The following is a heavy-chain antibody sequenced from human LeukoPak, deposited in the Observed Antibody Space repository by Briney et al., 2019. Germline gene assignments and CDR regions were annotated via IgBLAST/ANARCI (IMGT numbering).Heavy chain of an antibody. V-gene: IGHV4-59*01. J-gene: IGHJ4*02. D-gene: IGHD1-1*01. CDR3: ARSSTRTVPTDY. CDR2: IYSGGST. Sequence: SETLSLTCTVSGGSINSYYWSWIRQPPGKGLEWIGNIYSGGSTNYNPSLKSRITISVDTSRSQFFLRVTSVTAADTAVNYCARSSTRTVPTDYWGQGTLVTVSS. CDR1: GGSINSYY.